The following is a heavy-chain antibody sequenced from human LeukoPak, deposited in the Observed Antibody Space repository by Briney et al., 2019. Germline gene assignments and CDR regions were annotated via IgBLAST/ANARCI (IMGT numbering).Heavy chain of an antibody. CDR3: AGGRGRSSGPDY. J-gene: IGHJ4*02. D-gene: IGHD3-22*01. CDR2: IYTSGST. CDR1: GGSISSYY. V-gene: IGHV4-4*09. Sequence: SETLSLTCTVSGGSISSYYWSWIRQPPGKGLEWIGYIYTSGSTNYNPSLKSRVTISVDTSKNQFSLKLSSVTAADTAVYYCAGGRGRSSGPDYWGQGTLVTVSS.